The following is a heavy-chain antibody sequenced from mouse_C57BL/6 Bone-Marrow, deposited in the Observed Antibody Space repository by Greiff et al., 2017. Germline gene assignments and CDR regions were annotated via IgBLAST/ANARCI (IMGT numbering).Heavy chain of an antibody. CDR1: GFSLTSYG. V-gene: IGHV2-2*01. D-gene: IGHD2-5*01. CDR3: ARNKDYSNYYVFDY. J-gene: IGHJ2*01. CDR2: IWSGGST. Sequence: QVQLKQSGPGLVQPSQSLSITCTVSGFSLTSYGVHWVRQSPGKGLEWLGVIWSGGSTDYNAAFISRLSISKDNSKSQVFFKMNSLQADDTAIYYCARNKDYSNYYVFDYWGQGTTLTVSS.